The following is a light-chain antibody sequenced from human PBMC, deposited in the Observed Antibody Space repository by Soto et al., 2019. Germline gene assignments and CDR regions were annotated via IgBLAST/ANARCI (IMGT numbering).Light chain of an antibody. Sequence: QSVLTQPAPVSGSPGQSITISCTGTSSDVGGHYYVSWFQQHPGKAPKLMIYEVTNRPSGVSNRFSGSKSGNTASLTIFGLQAEDEADYYCSSYTSGNSPYVFGSGTKVTGL. J-gene: IGLJ1*01. CDR2: EVT. CDR3: SSYTSGNSPYV. V-gene: IGLV2-14*01. CDR1: SSDVGGHYY.